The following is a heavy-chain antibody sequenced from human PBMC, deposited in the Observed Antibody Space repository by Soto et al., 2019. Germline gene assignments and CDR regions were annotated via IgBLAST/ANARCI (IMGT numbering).Heavy chain of an antibody. D-gene: IGHD6-19*01. CDR2: ISSSSSYI. CDR3: ALDMQWLPPGAFDF. CDR1: GFTFSSYS. V-gene: IGHV3-21*01. Sequence: GGSLILSCAASGFTFSSYSMNWVRQAPGKGLEWVSSISSSSSYIYYADSVKGRFTISRDNAKNSLYLQMNSLRAEDTAVYYCALDMQWLPPGAFDFWGQGTLVTGS. J-gene: IGHJ3*01.